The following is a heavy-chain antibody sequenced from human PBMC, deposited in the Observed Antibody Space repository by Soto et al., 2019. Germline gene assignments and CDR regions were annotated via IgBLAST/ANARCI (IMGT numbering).Heavy chain of an antibody. CDR3: GRILAVVATPEFFPH. V-gene: IGHV1-69*02. Sequence: ASVKVSCKASGGTFSSYTISWVRQAPGQGLEWMGRIIPILGIANYAQKFQGRGTITADKSTSTAYVEVGSISSGGTAVYYCGRILAVVATPEFFPHWGQAPRVTV. CDR2: IIPILGIA. J-gene: IGHJ1*01. CDR1: GGTFSSYT. D-gene: IGHD2-15*01.